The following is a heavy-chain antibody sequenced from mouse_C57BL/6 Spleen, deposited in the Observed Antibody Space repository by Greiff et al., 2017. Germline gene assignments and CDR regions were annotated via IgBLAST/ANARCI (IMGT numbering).Heavy chain of an antibody. V-gene: IGHV1-55*01. J-gene: IGHJ4*01. CDR3: ARYYGSRGYYAMDY. D-gene: IGHD1-1*01. CDR1: GYTFTSYW. Sequence: QVQLQQPGAELVKPGASVKMSCKASGYTFTSYWITWVKQRPGPGLEWIGDIYPGSGSTNYNEKFKSKATLTVDTSSSTAYMQLSSLKSEDSAVYYCARYYGSRGYYAMDYWGQGTSVTVSS. CDR2: IYPGSGST.